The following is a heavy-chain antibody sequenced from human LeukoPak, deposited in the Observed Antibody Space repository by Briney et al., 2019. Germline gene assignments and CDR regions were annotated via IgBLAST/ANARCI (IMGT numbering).Heavy chain of an antibody. CDR3: ARRYCSSTSCYYFDY. CDR1: GYTFTDYY. J-gene: IGHJ4*02. D-gene: IGHD2-2*01. Sequence: ASVKVSCKASGYTFTDYYMHWVRQAPGQGLEWMGWINVNRGGTNCAQRFQGRVTMTRDTSITTAYMELSRLKSDDTAVYYCARRYCSSTSCYYFDYWGQGTLVTVSS. CDR2: INVNRGGT. V-gene: IGHV1-2*02.